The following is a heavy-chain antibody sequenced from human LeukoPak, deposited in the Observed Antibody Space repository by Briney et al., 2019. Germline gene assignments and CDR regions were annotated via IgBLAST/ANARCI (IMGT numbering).Heavy chain of an antibody. D-gene: IGHD2-2*01. V-gene: IGHV3-7*01. CDR3: ARDPPYCSSTSCYPHYYYYYMDV. CDR2: IKQDGSEK. J-gene: IGHJ6*03. CDR1: GFTFSSYW. Sequence: GGSLRLPCAASGFTFSSYWMSWVRQAPGKGLEWVANIKQDGSEKYYVDSVKGRFTISRDNAKNSLYLQMNSLRAEDTAVYYCARDPPYCSSTSCYPHYYYYYMDVWGKGTTVTVSS.